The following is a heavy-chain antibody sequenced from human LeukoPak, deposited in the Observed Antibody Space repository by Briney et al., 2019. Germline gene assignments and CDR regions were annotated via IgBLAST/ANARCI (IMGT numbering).Heavy chain of an antibody. J-gene: IGHJ4*02. D-gene: IGHD3-22*01. Sequence: GGSLRLSCAASGFTFDDYAMHWVRQAPGKGPEWVSGISWNSGSIGYADSVKGRFTISRDNAKNSLYLQMNSLRAEDTALYYSAKGVYYDSSGYSPFDYWGQGTLVTVSS. CDR2: ISWNSGSI. V-gene: IGHV3-9*01. CDR1: GFTFDDYA. CDR3: AKGVYYDSSGYSPFDY.